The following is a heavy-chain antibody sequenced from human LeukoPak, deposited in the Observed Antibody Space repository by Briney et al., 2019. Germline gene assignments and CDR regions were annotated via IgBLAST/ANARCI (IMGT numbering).Heavy chain of an antibody. CDR1: GFTFSSYG. CDR3: ARAYQLLSYFDY. J-gene: IGHJ4*02. V-gene: IGHV3-33*01. Sequence: GGSLRLSCAASGFTFSSYGMHWVRQAPGKGLEWVAVIWYDGSNKYYADSVKGRFTISRDNSKNTLYLQMNSLRAEDTAVYYCARAYQLLSYFDYWGQGTLVTVSS. D-gene: IGHD2-2*01. CDR2: IWYDGSNK.